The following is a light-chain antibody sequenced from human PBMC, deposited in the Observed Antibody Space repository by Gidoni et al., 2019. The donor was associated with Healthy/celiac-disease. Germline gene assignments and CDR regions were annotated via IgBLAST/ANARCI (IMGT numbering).Light chain of an antibody. Sequence: EILFTQSPAPLSLSPGERATLSCRASQSVSSDLAWYQQKPGQAPRLLIYDASNRATGIPARFSGSGSGTDFTLTISSLEPEDFAVYYCQQRSNWPPSTFGQGTRLEIK. CDR3: QQRSNWPPST. CDR2: DAS. J-gene: IGKJ5*01. V-gene: IGKV3-11*01. CDR1: QSVSSD.